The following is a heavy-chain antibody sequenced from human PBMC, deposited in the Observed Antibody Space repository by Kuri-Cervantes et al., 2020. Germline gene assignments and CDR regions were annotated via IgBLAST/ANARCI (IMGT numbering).Heavy chain of an antibody. D-gene: IGHD5-12*01. J-gene: IGHJ6*03. CDR3: ARDLADKWHYYYYMDV. Sequence: GSLRLSCAVSGGSIGSSNWWSWVRQPPGKGLEWIGEIYHSGSTNYNPSLKSRVTISVDKSKNQFSLKLSSVTAADTAVYYCARDLADKWHYYYYMDVWGKGTTVTVSS. CDR2: IYHSGST. V-gene: IGHV4-4*02. CDR1: GGSIGSSNW.